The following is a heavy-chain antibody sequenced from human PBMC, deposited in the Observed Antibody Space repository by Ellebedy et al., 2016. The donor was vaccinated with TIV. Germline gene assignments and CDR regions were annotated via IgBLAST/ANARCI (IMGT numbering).Heavy chain of an antibody. Sequence: MPSETLSLTCTVSGGSISSSSYYWGWIRQPPGKGLEWIGRIYYSGSTYYKPSLKSRVTISVDTSKNQFSLKLSSVTAADTAVYYCARQRVVVEAATNENWFDPWGQGTLVTVSS. D-gene: IGHD2-15*01. CDR2: IYYSGST. V-gene: IGHV4-39*01. CDR3: ARQRVVVEAATNENWFDP. J-gene: IGHJ5*02. CDR1: GGSISSSSYY.